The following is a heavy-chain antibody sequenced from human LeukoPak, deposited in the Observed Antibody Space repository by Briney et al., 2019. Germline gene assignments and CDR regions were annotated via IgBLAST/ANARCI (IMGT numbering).Heavy chain of an antibody. CDR3: ASDRLIGDYYYYMDV. Sequence: GGSLRLSCAASGFTFSSYEMNWVRQAPGKGLEWVSYISSSGSTIYYADSVKGRFTISRDNAKNSLYLQMNSLRAEDTAVYYCASDRLIGDYYYYMDVWGKGTTVTVSS. CDR1: GFTFSSYE. D-gene: IGHD2-21*01. CDR2: ISSSGSTI. V-gene: IGHV3-48*03. J-gene: IGHJ6*03.